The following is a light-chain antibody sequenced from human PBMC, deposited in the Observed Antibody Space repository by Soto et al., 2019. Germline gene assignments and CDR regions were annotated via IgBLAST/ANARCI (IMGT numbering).Light chain of an antibody. Sequence: IAMTQSAATLSVSPGERATLSCRASQSVSSNLAWYQQKPGQAPRRLIFGASFRATGIPDRFSGSGSGTDFTLTISRLEPEDFAVYYCQQYGSSPTTFGQGTKVDIK. J-gene: IGKJ1*01. CDR3: QQYGSSPTT. CDR1: QSVSSN. CDR2: GAS. V-gene: IGKV3-20*01.